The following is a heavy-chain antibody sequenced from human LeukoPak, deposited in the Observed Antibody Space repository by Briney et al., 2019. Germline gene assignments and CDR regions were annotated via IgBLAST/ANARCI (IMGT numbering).Heavy chain of an antibody. V-gene: IGHV3-23*01. CDR1: GFTFNKYA. Sequence: PGGSLRLSCAASGFTFNKYAMSWVRQAPEKGLEWVSGIGGSGGNTYYADSVKGRFTISRDNSKNTLNLQMNSLRAEDTAMYYCAKGEYIVGRAPTYWGQGTLVTVSP. J-gene: IGHJ4*02. D-gene: IGHD1-26*01. CDR2: IGGSGGNT. CDR3: AKGEYIVGRAPTY.